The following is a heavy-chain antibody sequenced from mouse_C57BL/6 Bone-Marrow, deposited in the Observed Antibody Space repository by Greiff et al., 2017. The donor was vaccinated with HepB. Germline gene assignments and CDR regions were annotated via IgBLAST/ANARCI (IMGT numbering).Heavy chain of an antibody. CDR3: ARNYPSCWDWFAY. V-gene: IGHV2-2*01. D-gene: IGHD4-1*01. CDR1: GFSLTSYG. CDR2: IWSGGST. J-gene: IGHJ3*01. Sequence: QVHVKQSGPGLVQPSQSLSITCTVSGFSLTSYGVHWVRQSPGKGLEWLGVIWSGGSTDYNAAFISRLSISKDNSKSQVFFKMNSLQADDTAIYYCARNYPSCWDWFAYWGQGTLVTVSA.